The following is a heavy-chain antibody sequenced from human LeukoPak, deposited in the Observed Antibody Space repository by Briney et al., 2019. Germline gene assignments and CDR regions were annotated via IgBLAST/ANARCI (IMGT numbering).Heavy chain of an antibody. D-gene: IGHD6-13*01. V-gene: IGHV4-59*10. J-gene: IGHJ6*02. CDR2: IYTSGST. Sequence: SETLSLTCAVYGGSFSGYYWTWIRQPAGKGLEWIGRIYTSGSTNCNPSLKSRVTMSVDTSNNQFSLNLSSVTAADTAVYYCARQIIAAGKNYYGMDVWGQGTTVTVSS. CDR3: ARQIIAAGKNYYGMDV. CDR1: GGSFSGYY.